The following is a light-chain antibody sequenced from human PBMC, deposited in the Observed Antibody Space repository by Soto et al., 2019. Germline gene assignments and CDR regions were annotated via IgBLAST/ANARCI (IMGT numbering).Light chain of an antibody. CDR1: QSISSF. CDR3: QQSYTTTRT. Sequence: DIQMTQSPSSLYSSLGDSVTITCRASQSISSFLNWYQQKPGKAPKVLVYGVSSLQSGVPSRFSVSGSGTDFTLIISSLKHEDFATYYCQQSYTTTRTFCQGTRLEIK. J-gene: IGKJ5*01. CDR2: GVS. V-gene: IGKV1-39*01.